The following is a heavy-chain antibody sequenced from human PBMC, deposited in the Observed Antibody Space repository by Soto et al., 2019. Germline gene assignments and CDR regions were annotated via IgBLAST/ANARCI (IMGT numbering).Heavy chain of an antibody. D-gene: IGHD3-3*01. Sequence: PGGSLRLSCAASGFTFSSYAMHWVRQAPCKGLEWVAVISYDGSNKYYADSVKGRFTISRDNSKNTLYLQMNSLRAADTAVYYCARDVGLQHDTGYYDFWSGKNNWFDPWGQGILVTVSS. CDR3: ARDVGLQHDTGYYDFWSGKNNWFDP. J-gene: IGHJ5*02. CDR1: GFTFSSYA. V-gene: IGHV3-30-3*01. CDR2: ISYDGSNK.